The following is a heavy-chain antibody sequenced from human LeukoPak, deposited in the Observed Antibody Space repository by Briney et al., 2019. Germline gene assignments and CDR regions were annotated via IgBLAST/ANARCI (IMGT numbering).Heavy chain of an antibody. CDR1: GFTVSSNY. Sequence: GGSLRLSCAASGFTVSSNYMSWVRQAPGKGLEWVSVIYSGGSTYYADSVKGRFTISRDNSKNTLYLQMNSLRAEDTAVYYCARTVTTRYYYYCYMDVWGKGTTVTVSS. J-gene: IGHJ6*03. V-gene: IGHV3-66*02. CDR3: ARTVTTRYYYYCYMDV. CDR2: IYSGGST. D-gene: IGHD4-11*01.